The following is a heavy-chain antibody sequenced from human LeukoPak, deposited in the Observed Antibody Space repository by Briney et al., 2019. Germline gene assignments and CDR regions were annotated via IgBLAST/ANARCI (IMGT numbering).Heavy chain of an antibody. CDR3: ATDVSGRSSYGGDY. Sequence: ASVKVSCKVSGYTLTELSMHWVRQAPGKGLEWMGGFDPEDGETIYAQKFQGRVTMTEDTSTDTAYMELSSLRSEDTAVYYCATDVSGRSSYGGDYWGQGTLVTVSS. V-gene: IGHV1-24*01. D-gene: IGHD5-18*01. J-gene: IGHJ4*02. CDR1: GYTLTELS. CDR2: FDPEDGET.